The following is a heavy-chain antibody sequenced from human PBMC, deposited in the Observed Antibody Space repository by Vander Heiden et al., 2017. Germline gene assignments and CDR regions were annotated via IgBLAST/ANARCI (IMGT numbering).Heavy chain of an antibody. CDR3: ARSGSGYRGAFDI. D-gene: IGHD3-22*01. V-gene: IGHV3-30*01. CDR1: GFTFSSYA. Sequence: QVQLVESGGGVVQPGRSLRLSCAASGFTFSSYAMHWVRQAPGKGLEWVAVISYDGSNKYYADSVKGRFTISRDNSKNTLYLQMNSLRAEDTAVYYCARSGSGYRGAFDIWGQGTMVTVSS. J-gene: IGHJ3*02. CDR2: ISYDGSNK.